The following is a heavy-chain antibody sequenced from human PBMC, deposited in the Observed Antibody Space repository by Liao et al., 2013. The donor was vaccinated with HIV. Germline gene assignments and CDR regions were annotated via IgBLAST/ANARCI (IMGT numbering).Heavy chain of an antibody. CDR2: IYNSGST. V-gene: IGHV4-30-4*08. J-gene: IGHJ3*02. CDR1: RGSISSTDYY. D-gene: IGHD5-12*01. CDR3: ARCRGYADAFDI. Sequence: QVQLQESGPGLVKPSQTLSLTCTVSRGSISSTDYYWSWIRQPPGKGLEWIGYIYNSGSTYYNPSLKSRVTISVDTSKSQVSLKLSSVTAADTAVYYCARCRGYADAFDIWGQGTMVTVSS.